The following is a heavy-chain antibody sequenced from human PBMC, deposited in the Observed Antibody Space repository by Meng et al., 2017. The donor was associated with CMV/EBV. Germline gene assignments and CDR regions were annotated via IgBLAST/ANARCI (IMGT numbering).Heavy chain of an antibody. J-gene: IGHJ6*02. CDR2: IRYDVSNK. CDR1: GFTFSSYG. D-gene: IGHD3-3*01. Sequence: GGPLRLSCAAPGFTFSSYGMHWVPQAPGKGLEWVAFIRYDVSNKYYADSVKGRFTISRDNSKNTLYLQMNSLRTETMAVYYCAKDVSGIGDFWSGYSVCYGMDVWGQGTTVTVSS. V-gene: IGHV3-30*02. CDR3: AKDVSGIGDFWSGYSVCYGMDV.